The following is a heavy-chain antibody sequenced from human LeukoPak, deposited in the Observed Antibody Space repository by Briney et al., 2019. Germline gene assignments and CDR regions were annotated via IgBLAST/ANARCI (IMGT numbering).Heavy chain of an antibody. CDR1: VYTFTSYG. CDR2: ISAYNGNT. V-gene: IGHV1-18*01. J-gene: IGHJ6*02. Sequence: ASVKVSCKASVYTFTSYGISWVRHAPGQGLERMGWISAYNGNTNYAQKLQGRVTMTTDTSTSTAYMELRSLRSDDTAVYYCARCGYSNGWYYYYGMDVWGQGTTVSDSS. D-gene: IGHD6-19*01. CDR3: ARCGYSNGWYYYYGMDV.